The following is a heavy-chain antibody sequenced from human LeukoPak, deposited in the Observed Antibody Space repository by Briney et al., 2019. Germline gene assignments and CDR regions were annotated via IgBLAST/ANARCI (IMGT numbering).Heavy chain of an antibody. V-gene: IGHV4-38-2*01. J-gene: IGHJ4*02. Sequence: PSETLSLTCAVSGYSISSGYYWGWIRQPPGKGLEWIGSIYHSGSTYYNPSLKSRVTISVDTSKNQFSLKLSSVTAADTAVYYCARHPLNLYFDYWGQGTLVTGSS. CDR2: IYHSGST. CDR3: ARHPLNLYFDY. CDR1: GYSISSGYY.